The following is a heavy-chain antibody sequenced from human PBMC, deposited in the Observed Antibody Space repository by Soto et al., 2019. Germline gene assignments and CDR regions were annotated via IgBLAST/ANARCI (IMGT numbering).Heavy chain of an antibody. Sequence: QLLLQESGPGLLKRSETLSLTCTFSGGSISSGSYYWGWIRLPLWKGLEWIGSVYYRGNPYYNPSLKSRVITSVDTSKNQFSLTLYSVTAADTALYYCARQKDTSSRYLLPDYWGQGTLVTVSS. D-gene: IGHD6-13*01. CDR2: VYYRGNP. CDR3: ARQKDTSSRYLLPDY. V-gene: IGHV4-39*01. J-gene: IGHJ4*02. CDR1: GGSISSGSYY.